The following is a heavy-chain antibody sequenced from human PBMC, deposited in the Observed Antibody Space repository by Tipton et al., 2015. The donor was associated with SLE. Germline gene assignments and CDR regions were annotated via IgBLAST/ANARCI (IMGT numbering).Heavy chain of an antibody. CDR3: ARGRDCTGGVCYRSRSWFNP. J-gene: IGHJ5*02. V-gene: IGHV4-34*01. D-gene: IGHD2-8*02. CDR2: INHSGST. Sequence: LRLSCAVYGGSFSGYYWSWIRQPPGKGLEWIGEINHSGSTNYNPSLKSRVTISVDTSKNQFSLKLSSVTAADTAVYYCARGRDCTGGVCYRSRSWFNPWGQGTLVTVSS. CDR1: GGSFSGYY.